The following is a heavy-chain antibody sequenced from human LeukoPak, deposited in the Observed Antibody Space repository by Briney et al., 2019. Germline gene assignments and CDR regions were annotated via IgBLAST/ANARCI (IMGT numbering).Heavy chain of an antibody. CDR3: ARSGGSGFQLDN. J-gene: IGHJ4*02. CDR1: GGSISSYY. Sequence: PSETLSLTCIVSGGSISSYYWSWIRQPAGKGLEWIGRSYTSGSPNYNPSLKGRVTMSVDTSKNQFSLKLSSVTAADTAVYYCARSGGSGFQLDNWGQGTLVTVSS. CDR2: SYTSGSP. D-gene: IGHD3-16*01. V-gene: IGHV4-4*07.